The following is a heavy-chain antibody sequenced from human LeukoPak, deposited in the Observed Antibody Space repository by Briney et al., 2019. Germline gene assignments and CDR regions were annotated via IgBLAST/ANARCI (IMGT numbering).Heavy chain of an antibody. V-gene: IGHV4-31*03. D-gene: IGHD6-19*01. CDR3: ARVDGIAVPGHLGYYFDY. Sequence: PSETLSLTCTVSGGSISSGGYYWSWIRQHPGKGLEWIGYIYYSGSTYYNPSLKSRVTILVDTSKNQFSLKLSSVTAADTAVYYCARVDGIAVPGHLGYYFDYWGQGTLVTVSS. J-gene: IGHJ4*02. CDR2: IYYSGST. CDR1: GGSISSGGYY.